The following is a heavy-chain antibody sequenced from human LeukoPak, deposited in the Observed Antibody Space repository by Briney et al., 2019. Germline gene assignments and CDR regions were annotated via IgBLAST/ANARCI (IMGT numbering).Heavy chain of an antibody. Sequence: GGSLRLSCAASGFTVSSNYMSWVRQAPGKGLEWVSVIYSGGSTYYADSVKGRSTISRDNSKNALYLQMNSLRAEDTAVYYCARIHSGSFDYWGQGTLVTVSS. CDR3: ARIHSGSFDY. CDR2: IYSGGST. D-gene: IGHD3-10*01. V-gene: IGHV3-66*01. J-gene: IGHJ4*02. CDR1: GFTVSSNY.